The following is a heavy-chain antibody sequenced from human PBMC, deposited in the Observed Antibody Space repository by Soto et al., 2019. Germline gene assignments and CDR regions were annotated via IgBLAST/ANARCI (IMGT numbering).Heavy chain of an antibody. CDR3: ARDVGLDSDDFFAY. J-gene: IGHJ4*02. CDR2: FRVDGGQT. CDR1: GFTFTSYG. V-gene: IGHV3-23*01. Sequence: PGGSLRLSCTASGFTFTSYGLGWVRQAPGKGLQWVSTFRVDGGQTHYTDSVKGRFSISRDNSKNTVYLQMDSLRAEDTAMYFCARDVGLDSDDFFAYWGQGTQVTVSS. D-gene: IGHD3-9*01.